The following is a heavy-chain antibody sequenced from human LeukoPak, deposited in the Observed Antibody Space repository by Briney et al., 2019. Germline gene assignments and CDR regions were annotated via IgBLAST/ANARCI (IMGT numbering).Heavy chain of an antibody. CDR1: GFIFGNYW. J-gene: IGHJ4*02. D-gene: IGHD2-8*02. Sequence: GGSLRLSCAASGFIFGNYWMDWARQVPGEGLMWLSHISRDGTITNYAGSVEGRFTISRDNAKSILSLQMNGLRADDTGVYYCARRYCTGATCYFDSWGQGTLVTVSS. CDR3: ARRYCTGATCYFDS. CDR2: ISRDGTIT. V-gene: IGHV3-74*01.